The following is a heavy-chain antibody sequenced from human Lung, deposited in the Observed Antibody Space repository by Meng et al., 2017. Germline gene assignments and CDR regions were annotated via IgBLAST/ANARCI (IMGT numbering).Heavy chain of an antibody. D-gene: IGHD2-21*02. CDR3: AKLLVTAILGLDY. CDR2: ISGSGGST. Sequence: EVWLVESGGGLVKPGGCLRLSCAASGFTFSSYAMSWVRQAPGKGLEWVSAISGSGGSTYYADSVKGRFTISRDNSKNTLYLQMNSLRAEDTAVYYCAKLLVTAILGLDYWGQGTLVTVSS. J-gene: IGHJ4*02. CDR1: GFTFSSYA. V-gene: IGHV3-23*04.